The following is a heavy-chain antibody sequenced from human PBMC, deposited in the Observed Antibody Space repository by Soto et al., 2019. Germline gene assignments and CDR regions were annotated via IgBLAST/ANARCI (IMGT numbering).Heavy chain of an antibody. Sequence: LGESLKISCKGSGYSFTSYWIGWVRQMAGKGLEWMGIIYPGDSDTRYSPSFQGQVTISADKSISTAYLQWSSLKASDTAMYYCARLPYYDFMALHAFDIWGQGTMVTVSS. CDR1: GYSFTSYW. D-gene: IGHD3-3*01. J-gene: IGHJ3*02. CDR2: IYPGDSDT. V-gene: IGHV5-51*01. CDR3: ARLPYYDFMALHAFDI.